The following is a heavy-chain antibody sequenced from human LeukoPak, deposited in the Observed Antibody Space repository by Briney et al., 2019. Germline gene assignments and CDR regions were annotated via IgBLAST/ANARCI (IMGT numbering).Heavy chain of an antibody. V-gene: IGHV4-4*09. CDR1: GGSISSYY. CDR3: ARSLSLVGATTIFDY. D-gene: IGHD1-26*01. CDR2: IDDSGST. J-gene: IGHJ4*02. Sequence: PSETLSLTCTVSGGSISSYYWSWIRQPPGKGLEWIGYIDDSGSTNYNPSLKSRVTISVDTSKNQFSLKLSSVTAADTAVYYCARSLSLVGATTIFDYWGQGTLVTVSS.